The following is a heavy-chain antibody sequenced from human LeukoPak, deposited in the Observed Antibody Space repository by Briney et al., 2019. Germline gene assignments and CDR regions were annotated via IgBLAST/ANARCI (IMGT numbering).Heavy chain of an antibody. J-gene: IGHJ1*01. D-gene: IGHD3-22*01. CDR1: GGSFSGYY. Sequence: SETLSLTCAVYGGSFSGYYWSWIRQPPGKGLEWIGEINHSGSTNYNPSLKSRVTISVDTSKNQLSLKLSSVTAADTAVYYCARAHYYDSSGYFRPGGYFQHWGQGTLVTVSS. CDR2: INHSGST. CDR3: ARAHYYDSSGYFRPGGYFQH. V-gene: IGHV4-34*01.